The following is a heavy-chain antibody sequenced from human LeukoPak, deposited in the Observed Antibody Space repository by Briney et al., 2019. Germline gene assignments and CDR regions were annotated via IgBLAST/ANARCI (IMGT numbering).Heavy chain of an antibody. CDR1: GFTFSSYA. CDR2: LSGSGLSK. D-gene: IGHD6-13*01. J-gene: IGHJ4*02. Sequence: GGSLRLSCAASGFTFSSYAMNWVRQAPGKGLQWVSALSGSGLSKYYADSVKGLFTISRDNSKNTLYLQMNGLRAEDTAIYYCAKGISPGSSWTFDYWGQGTLVTVSS. V-gene: IGHV3-23*01. CDR3: AKGISPGSSWTFDY.